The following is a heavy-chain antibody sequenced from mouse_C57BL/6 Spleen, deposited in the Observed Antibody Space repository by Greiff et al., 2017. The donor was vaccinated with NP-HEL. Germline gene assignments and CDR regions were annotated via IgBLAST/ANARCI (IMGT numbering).Heavy chain of an antibody. J-gene: IGHJ4*01. V-gene: IGHV5-17*01. CDR1: GFTFSDYG. D-gene: IGHD2-10*01. CDR3: ASAYLRDYAMDD. CDR2: ISSGSSTI. Sequence: EVKVVESGGGLVKPGGSLKLSCAASGFTFSDYGMHWVRQAPEKGLEWVAYISSGSSTIYYVDTVKGRFTISRDNAKNTLFLQMTSLRSEDTAMYYCASAYLRDYAMDDWGQGTSVTVSS.